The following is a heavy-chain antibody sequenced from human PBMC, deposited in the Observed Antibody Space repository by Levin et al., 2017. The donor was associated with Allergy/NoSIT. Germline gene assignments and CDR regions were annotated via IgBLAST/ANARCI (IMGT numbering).Heavy chain of an antibody. CDR3: ARGGEYFDFED. CDR2: IYSGGNT. Sequence: PAGGSLRLSCAASGFTVSSNYMSWVRQAPGKGLEWVSVIYSGGNTDYGDSVKGRFTVSRDNSKNTLYLQMNSLRAEDTAIYYCARGGEYFDFEDWGQGTLVTVSS. D-gene: IGHD3-16*01. CDR1: GFTVSSNY. V-gene: IGHV3-66*01. J-gene: IGHJ4*02.